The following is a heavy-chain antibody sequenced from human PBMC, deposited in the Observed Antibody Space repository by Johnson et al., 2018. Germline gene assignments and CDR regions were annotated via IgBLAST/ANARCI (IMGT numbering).Heavy chain of an antibody. CDR1: GFIFNNYW. CDR3: SRQLDD. CDR2: INLDGSEK. J-gene: IGHJ4*02. Sequence: VQLVQSGGGLVQPGGSLKLSCAVSGFIFNNYWMDWVRQAPGKGLEWVANINLDGSEKNYVDSVKGRFTISRDNSKNSLILQMNSLRPEDTAVYYCSRQLDDWGQGTLVTVSS. D-gene: IGHD5-24*01. V-gene: IGHV3-7*01.